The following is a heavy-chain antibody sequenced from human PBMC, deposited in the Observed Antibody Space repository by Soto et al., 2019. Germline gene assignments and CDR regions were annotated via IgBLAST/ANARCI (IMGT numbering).Heavy chain of an antibody. Sequence: QVQLQQWGAGLLKPSETLSLTCAVYVGSFSSYYWSWVRQPPGKGLEWIGEINHSGNTNYNPSLKSRVTISVDTSKNQFSLNLSSVTAADTAAYYCARGRLRCSTTSCSVWAFDIWGQRRRVTVSS. J-gene: IGHJ3*02. V-gene: IGHV4-34*01. D-gene: IGHD2-2*01. CDR3: ARGRLRCSTTSCSVWAFDI. CDR2: INHSGNT. CDR1: VGSFSSYY.